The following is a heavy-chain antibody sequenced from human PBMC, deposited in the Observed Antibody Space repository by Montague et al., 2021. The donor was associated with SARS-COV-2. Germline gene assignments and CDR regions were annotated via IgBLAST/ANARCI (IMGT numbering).Heavy chain of an antibody. Sequence: SLRLSCAASRLPFKGDAMHWVRQAPGKGLEGWTFISHDESNHRYADSGKGRFTISRDNSKNTLYLQMDSLRPEDTAVYYCAREGYRSGSLYIDYWGQGTLVTVSS. CDR2: ISHDESNH. CDR3: AREGYRSGSLYIDY. V-gene: IGHV3-30*04. J-gene: IGHJ4*01. CDR1: RLPFKGDA. D-gene: IGHD1-26*01.